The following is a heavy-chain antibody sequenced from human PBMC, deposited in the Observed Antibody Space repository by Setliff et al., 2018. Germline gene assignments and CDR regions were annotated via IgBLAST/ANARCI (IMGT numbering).Heavy chain of an antibody. CDR3: ARLWISYESNTYFYPKYLDC. CDR1: GGAISSYF. D-gene: IGHD3-22*01. CDR2: IYYSGST. V-gene: IGHV4-59*01. J-gene: IGHJ4*02. Sequence: SETLSLTCTVSGGAISSYFWSWIRQPPGNGLEWIGYIYYSGSTNYNPSPKSRVTISVDTSKNQFSLNLSSVTAAATAVYYCARLWISYESNTYFYPKYLDCGGQGTLFTVSS.